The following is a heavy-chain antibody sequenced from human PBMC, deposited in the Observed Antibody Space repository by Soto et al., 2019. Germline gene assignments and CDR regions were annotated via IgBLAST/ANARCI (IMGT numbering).Heavy chain of an antibody. J-gene: IGHJ4*02. Sequence: SETLSLTCTVSGGSISSYFWSWIRQPPGKGLEWIGYIYYSGSTNYNPSLKSRVTISVDTSKNQFSLKLSSVTAADTAVYYCARMTFDDYFDYWGQGTLVTVSS. CDR1: GGSISSYF. CDR2: IYYSGST. V-gene: IGHV4-59*01. CDR3: ARMTFDDYFDY. D-gene: IGHD2-21*02.